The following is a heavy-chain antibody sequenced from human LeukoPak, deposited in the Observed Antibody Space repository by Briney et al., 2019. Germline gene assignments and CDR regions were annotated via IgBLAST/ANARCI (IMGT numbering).Heavy chain of an antibody. J-gene: IGHJ5*02. Sequence: PSETLSLTCTVSGGSISSYYWSWIRQPPGKGLEWIVYIFYSGSTNYSPSLKSRVTISVDTSKNQFSLKMSSVTAADTAVYYCARVFSYPLRAPFDPWGQGTLVTVSS. CDR2: IFYSGST. CDR3: ARVFSYPLRAPFDP. CDR1: GGSISSYY. V-gene: IGHV4-59*01. D-gene: IGHD2/OR15-2a*01.